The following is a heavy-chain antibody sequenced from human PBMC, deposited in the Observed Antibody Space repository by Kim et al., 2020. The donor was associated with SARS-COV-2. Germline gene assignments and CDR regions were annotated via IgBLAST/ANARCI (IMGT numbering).Heavy chain of an antibody. CDR1: GYTFTVYS. CDR2: INAGNGNT. V-gene: IGHV1-3*01. J-gene: IGHJ4*02. Sequence: ASVKVSCKASGYTFTVYSIQWVRQAPGQRLEWMGWINAGNGNTKYSQKFQNRVTITRDTSASTVYMELSSLRSEDTAVYYCARGYYYHKTPPFDSWGQGTLVTVSS. D-gene: IGHD3-22*01. CDR3: ARGYYYHKTPPFDS.